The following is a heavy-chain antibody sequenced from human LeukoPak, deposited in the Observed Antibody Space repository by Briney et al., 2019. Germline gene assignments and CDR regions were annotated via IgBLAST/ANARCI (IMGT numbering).Heavy chain of an antibody. CDR3: ARSSSITMVRGVISHYFDY. V-gene: IGHV3-30-3*01. CDR1: GFTFSSYA. CDR2: ISYDGSNK. D-gene: IGHD3-10*01. Sequence: QSGGSLRLSCAASGFTFSSYAMHWVRQAPGKGLEWVAVISYDGSNKYYADSVKGRFTISRDNSKNTLYLQMNSLRAEDTAVYYCARSSSITMVRGVISHYFDYWGQGTLVTVSS. J-gene: IGHJ4*02.